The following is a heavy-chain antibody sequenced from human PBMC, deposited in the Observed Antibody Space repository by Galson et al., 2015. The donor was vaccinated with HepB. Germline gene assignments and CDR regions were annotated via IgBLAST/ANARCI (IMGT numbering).Heavy chain of an antibody. CDR2: ITASSSFI. CDR3: ARGPSLHHYGSGSPPR. V-gene: IGHV3-21*01. CDR1: GFTFSSSS. Sequence: SLRLSCAVSGFTFSSSSMNWVRQAPGRGLEWVSPITASSSFIHYADSVKGRFTISRDNSKNSLFLRMNSLRAQDTAVYYCARGPSLHHYGSGSPPRWGQGTLVTVSS. D-gene: IGHD3-10*01. J-gene: IGHJ4*02.